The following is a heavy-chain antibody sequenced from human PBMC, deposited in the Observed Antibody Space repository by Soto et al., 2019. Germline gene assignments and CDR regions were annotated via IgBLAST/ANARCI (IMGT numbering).Heavy chain of an antibody. D-gene: IGHD6-13*01. J-gene: IGHJ4*02. V-gene: IGHV1-46*01. CDR3: ARVRRVAAADFDY. CDR2: ITPRGGST. CDR1: GQTFPHYY. Sequence: GDPLKVSLKASGQTFPHYYMHWVRQAPGQGLEWMGLITPRGGSTSYEQKFQGRVTMTRDTSTSTVYMELSSLRSEDTAVYYCARVRRVAAADFDYWGQGTLVTVSS.